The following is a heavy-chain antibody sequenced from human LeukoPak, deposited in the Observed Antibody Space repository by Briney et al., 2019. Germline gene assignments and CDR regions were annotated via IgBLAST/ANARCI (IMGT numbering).Heavy chain of an antibody. D-gene: IGHD3-3*01. J-gene: IGHJ4*02. Sequence: SETLSLTCDVSGGSFTGHYWTWIRQPPGQGLEWLGEVNHYDSITYNPSLKGRATISADTSSNQLSLKLTSVTAADTAVYYCATSPITILGAIDYWGQGTLVTVSS. V-gene: IGHV4-34*01. CDR3: ATSPITILGAIDY. CDR1: GGSFTGHY. CDR2: VNHYDSI.